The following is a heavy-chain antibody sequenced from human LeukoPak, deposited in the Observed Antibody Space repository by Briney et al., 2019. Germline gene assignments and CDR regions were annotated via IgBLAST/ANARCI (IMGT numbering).Heavy chain of an antibody. CDR3: VRRDSGWNYFDY. V-gene: IGHV4-59*08. D-gene: IGHD5-12*01. J-gene: IGHJ4*02. CDR1: GGSINSHY. CDR2: IYYTGKN. Sequence: SETLSLTCAVSGGSINSHYWGWIRQPPGKGLQWIGDIYYTGKNNYNPSLKSRVIISLDTSKDHLSLNLTSVLAADTAIYYCVRRDSGWNYFDYWGQGILVTVSS.